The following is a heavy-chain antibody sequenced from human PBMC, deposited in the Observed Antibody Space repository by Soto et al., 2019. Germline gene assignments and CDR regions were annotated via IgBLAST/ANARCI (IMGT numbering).Heavy chain of an antibody. CDR1: GGTFSSYA. D-gene: IGHD3-22*01. CDR2: IIPIFDTA. V-gene: IGHV1-69*12. J-gene: IGHJ6*02. CDR3: AGHSSGVPGYYYGMDV. Sequence: QVQLVQSGAEVKKPGSSVKVSCKASGGTFSSYAISWVRQAPGQGLEWMGGIIPIFDTADYAQKFQGRVTINADASTNTAYMELSSLRSEDTAVYYCAGHSSGVPGYYYGMDVWGQGTTVTVSS.